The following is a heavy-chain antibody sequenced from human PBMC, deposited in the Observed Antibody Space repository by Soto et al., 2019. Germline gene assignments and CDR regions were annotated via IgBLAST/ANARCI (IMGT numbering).Heavy chain of an antibody. D-gene: IGHD3-9*01. Sequence: GESLKISCKGSGYGFTSYWIGWVRQMPGKGLEWMGIIYPGDSDTRYSPSFQGQVTISADKSISTAYLQWSSLKASDTAMYYCARWTRYYDILTGYTNWFDPWGQGALVTVSS. CDR2: IYPGDSDT. CDR3: ARWTRYYDILTGYTNWFDP. CDR1: GYGFTSYW. J-gene: IGHJ5*02. V-gene: IGHV5-51*01.